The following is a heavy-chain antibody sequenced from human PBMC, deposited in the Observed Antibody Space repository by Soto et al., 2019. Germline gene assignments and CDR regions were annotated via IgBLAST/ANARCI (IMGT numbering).Heavy chain of an antibody. D-gene: IGHD6-13*01. CDR3: AKDGWRAAAGIGQYYYYGMDV. CDR2: ISGSGGST. V-gene: IGHV3-23*01. Sequence: PGGSLRLSCAASGFTFSGYAMSWVRQAPGKGLEWVSAISGSGGSTYYADSVKGRFTISRDNSKNTLYLQMNSLRAEDTAVYYCAKDGWRAAAGIGQYYYYGMDVWGQGTTVTVSS. J-gene: IGHJ6*02. CDR1: GFTFSGYA.